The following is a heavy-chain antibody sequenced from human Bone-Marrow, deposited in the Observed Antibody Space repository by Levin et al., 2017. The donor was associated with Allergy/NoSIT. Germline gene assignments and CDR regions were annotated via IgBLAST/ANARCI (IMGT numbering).Heavy chain of an antibody. J-gene: IGHJ3*02. V-gene: IGHV3-21*06. CDR2: ISSSGSYR. Sequence: LSLTCAASGFPFGSYTLNWVRQAPGEGLEWVSSISSSGSYRHYADSVKGRFTISRDNTKNSAFLQMNSLRVEDTAVYFCARDRADIVPDDAFDIWGLGTMVSVSS. CDR3: ARDRADIVPDDAFDI. D-gene: IGHD5-12*01. CDR1: GFPFGSYT.